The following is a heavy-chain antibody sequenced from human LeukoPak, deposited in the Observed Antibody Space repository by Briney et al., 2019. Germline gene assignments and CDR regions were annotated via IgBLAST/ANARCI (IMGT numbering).Heavy chain of an antibody. CDR1: GFTFSSYS. CDR3: ARGDDYYDSSGPPDL. V-gene: IGHV3-21*01. Sequence: PGGSLRLSCAASGFTFSSYSMNWVRQAPGKGLEWVSSISSSSSYIYYADLVKGRFTISRDNAKNSLYLQMNSLRAEDTAVYYCARGDDYYDSSGPPDLWGRGTLVTVSS. D-gene: IGHD3-22*01. J-gene: IGHJ2*01. CDR2: ISSSSSYI.